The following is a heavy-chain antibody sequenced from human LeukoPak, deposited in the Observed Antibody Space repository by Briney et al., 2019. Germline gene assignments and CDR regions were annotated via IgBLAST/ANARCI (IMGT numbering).Heavy chain of an antibody. CDR3: ARDRGYVVVPAAMRTNYGMDV. CDR2: ISSSSSYI. V-gene: IGHV3-21*01. CDR1: GFSFNNYR. J-gene: IGHJ6*02. D-gene: IGHD2-2*01. Sequence: GGSLRLSCVASGFSFNNYRMTWVRQAPGKGLEWVSSISSSSSYIYYADSVKGRFTISRDNAKNSLYLQMNSLRAEDTAVYYCARDRGYVVVPAAMRTNYGMDVWGQGTTVTVSS.